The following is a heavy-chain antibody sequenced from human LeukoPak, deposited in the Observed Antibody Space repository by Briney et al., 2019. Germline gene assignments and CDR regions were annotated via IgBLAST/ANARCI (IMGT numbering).Heavy chain of an antibody. CDR3: ARERQKRSTPFDY. D-gene: IGHD2-15*01. J-gene: IGHJ4*02. Sequence: GGSLRLSCVASGFTFTDHSMNWVRQPPGKGLEWVAVVSPHVNTIFYADSMKGRFTISRDNSKNTIYLQIDSLRAEDTGMYYCARERQKRSTPFDYWGQGSLVTVSS. CDR1: GFTFTDHS. CDR2: VSPHVNTI. V-gene: IGHV3-30-3*01.